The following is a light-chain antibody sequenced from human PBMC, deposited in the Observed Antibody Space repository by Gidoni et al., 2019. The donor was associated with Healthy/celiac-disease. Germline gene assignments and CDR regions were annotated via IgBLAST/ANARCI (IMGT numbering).Light chain of an antibody. CDR3: MQALQTRT. CDR2: LGS. Sequence: DIVMPQSPLSLPVTPGEPASISCRSSQSLLHSNGYNYLDWYLQKPGQSPQLLIYLGSTRASGVPDRFSGSGSGTDFTLKISRVEAEDVGVYYCMQALQTRTFGQGTKVEIK. CDR1: QSLLHSNGYNY. J-gene: IGKJ1*01. V-gene: IGKV2-28*01.